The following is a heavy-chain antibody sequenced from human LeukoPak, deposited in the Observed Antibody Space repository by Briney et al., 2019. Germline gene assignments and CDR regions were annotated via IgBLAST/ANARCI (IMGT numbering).Heavy chain of an antibody. CDR1: GFTFSSYW. CDR2: INSDGSGT. V-gene: IGHV3-74*01. CDR3: ARAPIVGVFDP. J-gene: IGHJ5*02. Sequence: GGSLRLSCAASGFTFSSYWMHWVRQAPGKGLVWVSRINSDGSGTSYADSVKGRFTISRDNAKNTLYLQMNSLRAEDTAVYYCARAPIVGVFDPWGQGTLVTVSS. D-gene: IGHD3-3*01.